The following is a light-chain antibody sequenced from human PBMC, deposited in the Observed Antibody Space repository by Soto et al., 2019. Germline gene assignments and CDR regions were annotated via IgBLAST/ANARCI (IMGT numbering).Light chain of an antibody. CDR1: SRDVGAYEH. CDR2: DVN. V-gene: IGLV2-14*03. J-gene: IGLJ1*01. Sequence: QSVLTQPASVAVSPGQSVTISCTGASRDVGAYEHVSWYQQHPGRAPKLILYDVNNRPSGVSNHFSGSKSGNTASLVISGLQANDEADYYCSSYSTTNILVFGSGTKVTVL. CDR3: SSYSTTNILV.